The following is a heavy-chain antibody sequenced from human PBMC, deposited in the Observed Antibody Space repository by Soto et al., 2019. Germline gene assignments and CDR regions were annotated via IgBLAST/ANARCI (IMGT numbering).Heavy chain of an antibody. CDR1: GGTFSRYV. Sequence: QVQLVQSGAEVKKPGSSVKVSCKASGGTFSRYVITWVRQAPGQGLEWMGRIIPILGIANYAQKFQGRVTITADKSXSXTYMELSSLRSEDTAVYYCARGGIAVAGTDYYGMDVWGQGTTVTVSS. J-gene: IGHJ6*02. V-gene: IGHV1-69*04. D-gene: IGHD6-19*01. CDR3: ARGGIAVAGTDYYGMDV. CDR2: IIPILGIA.